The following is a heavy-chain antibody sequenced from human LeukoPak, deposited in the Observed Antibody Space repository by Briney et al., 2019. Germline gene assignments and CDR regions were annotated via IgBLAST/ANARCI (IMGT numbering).Heavy chain of an antibody. Sequence: GGSLRLSCAASGFTFDDYAMHWVRQAPGKGLEWVSGISWNSGSIGYADSVKGRFTISRDNAKNSLYLQMNSLRAEDMALYYCAKDMAGDYYDSSGYDYWCQGTLVTVSS. D-gene: IGHD3-22*01. CDR2: ISWNSGSI. CDR1: GFTFDDYA. J-gene: IGHJ4*02. V-gene: IGHV3-9*03. CDR3: AKDMAGDYYDSSGYDY.